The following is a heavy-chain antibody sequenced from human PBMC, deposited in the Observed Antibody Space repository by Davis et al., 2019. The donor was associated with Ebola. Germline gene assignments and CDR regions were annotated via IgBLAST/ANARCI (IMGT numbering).Heavy chain of an antibody. V-gene: IGHV3-9*01. D-gene: IGHD3-10*01. CDR2: ISWNSGSI. J-gene: IGHJ4*02. CDR1: GFTFDDYA. Sequence: SLKISCAASGFTFDDYAMHWVRQAPGKGLEWVSGISWNSGSIGYADSVKGRFTISRDNAKNSLYLQMNSLRSEDTAVYYCARAPTWSQINYYCFDHWGQGTLVTVSS. CDR3: ARAPTWSQINYYCFDH.